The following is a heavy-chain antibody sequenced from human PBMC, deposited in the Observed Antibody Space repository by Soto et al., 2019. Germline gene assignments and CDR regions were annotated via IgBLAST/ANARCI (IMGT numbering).Heavy chain of an antibody. CDR3: ATYQGDYNFVH. V-gene: IGHV1-24*01. Sequence: QVQLVQSGAEVKKPGASVKVSCKVSGYTLNEVAMHWVRQAPGKGLEWLGGFDPDEAETIYAQHFQGSVTMTEDTSPETVSLGLSRRSTEGMALYFCATYQGDYNFVHWGQGTLVTVSS. D-gene: IGHD4-17*01. CDR2: FDPDEAET. J-gene: IGHJ5*02. CDR1: GYTLNEVA.